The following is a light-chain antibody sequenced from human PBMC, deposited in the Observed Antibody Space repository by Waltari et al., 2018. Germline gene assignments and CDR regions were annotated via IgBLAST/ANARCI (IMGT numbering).Light chain of an antibody. J-gene: IGLJ3*02. CDR2: RNN. Sequence: QSVLTQPPAASGTPGQRVTIPCSGSSSNIGSNFGHRYQQLPGPAPKLLIYRNNPRPSGVPDRFSGSKAGTSASLAVSGLRSEDEADYYFATWDDRLSGPGVFGGGTKLTVL. CDR3: ATWDDRLSGPGV. V-gene: IGLV1-47*01. CDR1: SSNIGSNF.